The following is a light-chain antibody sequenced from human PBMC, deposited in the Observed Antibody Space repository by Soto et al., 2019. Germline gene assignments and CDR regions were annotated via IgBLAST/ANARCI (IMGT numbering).Light chain of an antibody. CDR2: GAS. Sequence: EIVMTQSPATLSVSPGGRATLSCRASQSVSSKLAWYQQKPGQAPRVLIYGASTRATGIPARLSGSGSGTEFTLTISSLQSEDFAVYYCQHYNDWPPTWTFGQGTKV. CDR1: QSVSSK. J-gene: IGKJ1*01. CDR3: QHYNDWPPTWT. V-gene: IGKV3-15*01.